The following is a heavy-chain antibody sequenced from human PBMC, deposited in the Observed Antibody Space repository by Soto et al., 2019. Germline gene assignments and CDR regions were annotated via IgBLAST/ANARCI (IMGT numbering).Heavy chain of an antibody. CDR3: ARDFTTRSYGVDV. CDR2: INPNSGGT. Sequence: QAQLVQSGAEVKKPGASVKVPCKASGYTFTGAYIHWVRQAPGQGLEWMGCINPNSGGTEFAQKFQGRVTVTRDTSITTVYMEMNRLRSDDTGVYYCARDFTTRSYGVDVWGQGTAVTVSS. V-gene: IGHV1-2*02. CDR1: GYTFTGAY. J-gene: IGHJ6*02. D-gene: IGHD3-10*01.